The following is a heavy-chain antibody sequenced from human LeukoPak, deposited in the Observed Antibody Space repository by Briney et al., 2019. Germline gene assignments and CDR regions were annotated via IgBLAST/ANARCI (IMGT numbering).Heavy chain of an antibody. CDR1: GLSLSTSGMC. D-gene: IGHD6-19*01. Sequence: SRPALLKPTQTLTLTSTFSGLSLSTSGMCVSWIRQPPGKGLEWIAYTHYSGTTNYNPSLKSRVTISIDTSKSQFSLKLSSVSAADTALYYCATGWYGDGPYWGQGILVTVSS. CDR3: ATGWYGDGPY. J-gene: IGHJ4*02. CDR2: THYSGTT. V-gene: IGHV4-61*08.